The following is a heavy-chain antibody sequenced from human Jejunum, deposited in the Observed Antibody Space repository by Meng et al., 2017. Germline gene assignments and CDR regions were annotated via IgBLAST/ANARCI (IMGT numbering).Heavy chain of an antibody. Sequence: GESLKISCAASGFTFSNYWMHWVRQVPGKGLEWVSRINGDGRTTGYADSVKGRFTISRDNAKNTLSLQMNSLRAEDTAVYYCVRALNDDGGETFWGQGMLVTVSS. D-gene: IGHD4-23*01. V-gene: IGHV3-74*01. CDR3: VRALNDDGGETF. J-gene: IGHJ4*02. CDR1: GFTFSNYW. CDR2: INGDGRTT.